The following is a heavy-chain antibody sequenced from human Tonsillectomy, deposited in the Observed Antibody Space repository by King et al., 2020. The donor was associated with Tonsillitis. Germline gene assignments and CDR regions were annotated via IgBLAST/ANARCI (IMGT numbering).Heavy chain of an antibody. D-gene: IGHD3-22*01. Sequence: QNQLVQSGPEVKKPGTSVKVSCKASGFTFSSSAIQWVRQARGQRLEWIGWIVVGSGNTNYAQKFQERVTISRDLSTNTAHMELSSLRSEDTAVFYCAARPYESTGYMTSDVFDIWGQGTMITVSS. V-gene: IGHV1-58*02. CDR2: IVVGSGNT. CDR3: AARPYESTGYMTSDVFDI. CDR1: GFTFSSSA. J-gene: IGHJ3*02.